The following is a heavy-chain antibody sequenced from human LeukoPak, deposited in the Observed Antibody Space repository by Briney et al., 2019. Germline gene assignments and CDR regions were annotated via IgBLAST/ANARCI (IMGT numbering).Heavy chain of an antibody. J-gene: IGHJ4*02. V-gene: IGHV1-18*01. D-gene: IGHD3-22*01. CDR1: GYTFTSYG. CDR2: ISAYNGNT. CDR3: ARGSPPRRNYDSRGYYSYYFEY. Sequence: ASVKVSCKASGYTFTSYGISWVRQAPGQGLEWMGWISAYNGNTHYAQKLQGRVTMTTDTFTSTVYMELRSLRSDDTAVYYCARGSPPRRNYDSRGYYSYYFEYWGQGTLVTVSS.